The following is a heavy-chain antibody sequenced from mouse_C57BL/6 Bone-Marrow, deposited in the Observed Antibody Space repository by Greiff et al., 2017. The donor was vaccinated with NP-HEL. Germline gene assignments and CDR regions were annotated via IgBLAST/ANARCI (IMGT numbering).Heavy chain of an antibody. V-gene: IGHV3-6*01. CDR1: GYSITSGYY. CDR2: ISYDGSN. CDR3: ARAYGNYLDH. Sequence: VQVVESGPGLVKPSQSLSLTCSVTGYSITSGYYWNWIRRFPGNKLEWVGSISYDGSNNYSPSLKNRISITRDTSKNQFFLKLKSVTAEDTATKFCARAYGNYLDHWGQGTTLTVSS. D-gene: IGHD2-10*02. J-gene: IGHJ2*01.